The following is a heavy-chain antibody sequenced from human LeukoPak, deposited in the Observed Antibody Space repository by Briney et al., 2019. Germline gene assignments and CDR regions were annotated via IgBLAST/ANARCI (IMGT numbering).Heavy chain of an antibody. J-gene: IGHJ3*02. CDR3: ASTIWFGELLYGAFDI. CDR2: ISSSGSTI. V-gene: IGHV3-48*03. D-gene: IGHD3-10*01. CDR1: GFTFSSYE. Sequence: GGSLRLSCAASGFTFSSYEMNWVRQAPGKGLEWVSYISSSGSTIYYADSVKGRFTISRDNAKNSLYLQMNSLRAEDTAVYYCASTIWFGELLYGAFDIWGQGTMVTVSS.